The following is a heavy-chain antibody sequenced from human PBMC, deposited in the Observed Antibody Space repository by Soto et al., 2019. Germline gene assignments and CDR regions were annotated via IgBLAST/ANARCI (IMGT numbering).Heavy chain of an antibody. CDR1: GGSISRGGYS. Sequence: TSETLSLTCAVSGGSISRGGYSWSWIRQPPGKCLEWIGYIYHSGSTYYNPSLKSRVTISVDRSKNQFSLKLSSVTAADTAVYYCARVYYYDSSGYYYHFDYWGQGTLVTVSS. V-gene: IGHV4-30-2*01. J-gene: IGHJ4*02. D-gene: IGHD3-22*01. CDR2: IYHSGST. CDR3: ARVYYYDSSGYYYHFDY.